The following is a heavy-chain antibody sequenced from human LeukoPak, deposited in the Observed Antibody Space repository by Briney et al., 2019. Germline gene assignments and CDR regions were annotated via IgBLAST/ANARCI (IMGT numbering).Heavy chain of an antibody. Sequence: SVKVSCKASGYTFTSYGISWVRQAPGQGLEWMAWISTSNGNTNFAQKFQGRVTMTTDTSTSTAYMELRSLRSDDTAVYYCVRDNDYVPAYWGQGTLVLVSS. CDR1: GYTFTSYG. D-gene: IGHD4-17*01. J-gene: IGHJ4*02. CDR3: VRDNDYVPAY. CDR2: ISTSNGNT. V-gene: IGHV1-18*01.